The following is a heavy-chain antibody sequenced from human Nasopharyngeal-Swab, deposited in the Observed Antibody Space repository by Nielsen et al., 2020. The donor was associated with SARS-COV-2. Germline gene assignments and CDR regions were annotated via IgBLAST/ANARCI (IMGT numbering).Heavy chain of an antibody. CDR1: GFTFSSYE. D-gene: IGHD3-22*01. CDR2: ISYDGSNK. J-gene: IGHJ6*02. CDR3: ARGGNYYDSSGYVYYYYGMDV. V-gene: IGHV3-30*04. Sequence: GESLKISCAASGFTFSSYEMNWVRQAPGKGLEWMTFISYDGSNKYYADSVKGRFTISRDNSQNPLYLQMNSLRAEDTAVYYCARGGNYYDSSGYVYYYYGMDVWGQGTTVTVSS.